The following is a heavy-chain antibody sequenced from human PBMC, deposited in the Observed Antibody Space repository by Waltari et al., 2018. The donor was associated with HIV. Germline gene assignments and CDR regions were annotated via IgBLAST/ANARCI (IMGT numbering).Heavy chain of an antibody. Sequence: EVQLVESGGGLVQPGGSLRLSCDAAGFTFSSSWMPWVRQDPGKGLVWVSDINIDGTNINYADSVKGRFTISRDNAKNTLFLQMKNLGAEDTAVYYCARGFPLLDYWGQGTLVTVSS. J-gene: IGHJ4*02. CDR1: GFTFSSSW. V-gene: IGHV3-74*01. CDR2: INIDGTNI. CDR3: ARGFPLLDY. D-gene: IGHD3-10*01.